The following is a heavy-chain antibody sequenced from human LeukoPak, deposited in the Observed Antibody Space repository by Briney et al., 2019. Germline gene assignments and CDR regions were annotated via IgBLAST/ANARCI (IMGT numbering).Heavy chain of an antibody. V-gene: IGHV3-23*01. Sequence: GGSLRLSCAASGFTFSNYAMSWVRQAPGTGLEWVSSSSGSGGSTYYADSVKGRFTISRDNSKNTLYLQMNSLRAEDTAVYYCAKYYGQGGYYYYYGMDVWGQGTTVTVSS. CDR1: GFTFSNYA. CDR3: AKYYGQGGYYYYYGMDV. J-gene: IGHJ6*02. D-gene: IGHD4-17*01. CDR2: SSGSGGST.